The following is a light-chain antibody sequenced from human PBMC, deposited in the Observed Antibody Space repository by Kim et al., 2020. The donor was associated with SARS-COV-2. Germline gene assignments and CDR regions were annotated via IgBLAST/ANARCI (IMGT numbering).Light chain of an antibody. V-gene: IGLV1-47*01. CDR2: RND. Sequence: PGQRVTISCSGSNSNIGNNYLYWYQHLPGTSPTRLIYRNDQRPSGVSDRFSGSKSGTSGSLAISGLHAADEAIYYCSSWDDSRKVVFGGGTQLTVL. CDR3: SSWDDSRKVV. CDR1: NSNIGNNY. J-gene: IGLJ3*02.